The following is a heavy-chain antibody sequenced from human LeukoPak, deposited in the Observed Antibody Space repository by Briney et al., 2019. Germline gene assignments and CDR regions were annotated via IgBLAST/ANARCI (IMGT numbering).Heavy chain of an antibody. Sequence: PGGSLRLSCAASGFTFSSYWMSWVRQAPGKGLEWVANIKQDGSEKCYVDSVKGRFTISRDNAKNSLYLQMNSLRAEDTAVYYCARDLSSYGYNDPLFDYWGQGTLVTVSS. CDR2: IKQDGSEK. D-gene: IGHD5-18*01. J-gene: IGHJ4*02. CDR1: GFTFSSYW. CDR3: ARDLSSYGYNDPLFDY. V-gene: IGHV3-7*01.